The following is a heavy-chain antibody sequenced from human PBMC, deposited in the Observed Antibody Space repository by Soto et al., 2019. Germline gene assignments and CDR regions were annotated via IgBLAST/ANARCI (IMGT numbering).Heavy chain of an antibody. V-gene: IGHV1-69*13. CDR1: GGTFSSYA. CDR3: ARDRVPYDSSGYYLENPNWFDP. CDR2: IIPIFGTA. D-gene: IGHD3-22*01. Sequence: ASVKVSCKASGGTFSSYAISWVRQAPGQGLEWMGGIIPIFGTANYAQKFQGRVTITADESTSTAYMELSSLRSEDTAVYYCARDRVPYDSSGYYLENPNWFDPWGQGTLVTVSS. J-gene: IGHJ5*02.